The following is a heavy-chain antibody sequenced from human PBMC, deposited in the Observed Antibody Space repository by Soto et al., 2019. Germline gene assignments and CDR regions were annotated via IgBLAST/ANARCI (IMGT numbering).Heavy chain of an antibody. J-gene: IGHJ4*02. Sequence: QVQLVESGGGVVQPGRSLRLSCAASGFTFSTYAMHWVRQAPGKGLEWVAVISYEGSTKYYADSVKGRFTISRDNSKNTLYLHMNSLRAEDTAAYYCAKPFNGWSYYFDSWRQGTLVTVSS. CDR3: AKPFNGWSYYFDS. CDR1: GFTFSTYA. V-gene: IGHV3-30-3*02. CDR2: ISYEGSTK. D-gene: IGHD6-19*01.